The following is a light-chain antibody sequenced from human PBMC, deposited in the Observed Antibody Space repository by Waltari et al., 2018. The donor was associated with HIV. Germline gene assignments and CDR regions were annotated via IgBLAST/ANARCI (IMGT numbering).Light chain of an antibody. CDR1: SSNIGSNY. CDR3: AAWGDSLTSYV. V-gene: IGLV1-47*01. J-gene: IGLJ1*01. Sequence: QSVLTQPPSASETPGQRVTISCSGSSSNIGSNYVYWYQQLPGTAPKLLIYRNNQRPSGVPDRFSGSKSGTSASLAISGLRSEDEADYYCAAWGDSLTSYVFGTGTKVTVL. CDR2: RNN.